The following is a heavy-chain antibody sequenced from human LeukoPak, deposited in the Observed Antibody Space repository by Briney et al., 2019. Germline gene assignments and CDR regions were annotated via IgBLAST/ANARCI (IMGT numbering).Heavy chain of an antibody. J-gene: IGHJ4*02. V-gene: IGHV4-59*05. CDR1: GGSISSYY. CDR2: IYYSGST. CDR3: ARKGYYDSSGDGVDY. Sequence: SETLSLTCTVSGGSISSYYWSWIRQPPGKGLEWIGSIYYSGSTYYNPSLKSRVTISVDTSKNQFSLKLSSVTAADTAVYYCARKGYYDSSGDGVDYWGQGTLVTVSS. D-gene: IGHD3-22*01.